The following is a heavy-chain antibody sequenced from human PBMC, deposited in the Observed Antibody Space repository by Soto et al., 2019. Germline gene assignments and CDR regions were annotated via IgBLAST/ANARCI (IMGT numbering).Heavy chain of an antibody. Sequence: PGGSLRLSCAASGFTFSSYSMNWVRQAPGKGLEWVSSISSSSSYIYYADSVKGRFTISRDNAKNSLYLQMNSLRAEDTAVYYCARDLVSATTLAARRYYYGMDVWGQGTTVTVSS. CDR1: GFTFSSYS. J-gene: IGHJ6*02. CDR3: ARDLVSATTLAARRYYYGMDV. V-gene: IGHV3-21*01. CDR2: ISSSSSYI. D-gene: IGHD6-6*01.